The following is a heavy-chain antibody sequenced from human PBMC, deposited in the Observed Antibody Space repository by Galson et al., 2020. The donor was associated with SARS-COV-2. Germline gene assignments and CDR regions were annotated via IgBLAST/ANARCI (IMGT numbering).Heavy chain of an antibody. CDR2: IYSGGST. J-gene: IGHJ4*02. Sequence: GESLKISCAASGFTYSSYAMSWVRQAPGKGLEWVSVIYSGGSTYYADSVKGRFTISRDNSKNTLYLQMNSLRAEDTAVYYCAATVVTRRLFYYWGQGTLVTVSS. CDR3: AATVVTRRLFYY. CDR1: GFTYSSYA. V-gene: IGHV3-23*03. D-gene: IGHD4-17*01.